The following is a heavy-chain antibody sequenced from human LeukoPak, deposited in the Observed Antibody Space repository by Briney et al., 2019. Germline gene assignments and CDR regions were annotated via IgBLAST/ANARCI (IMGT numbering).Heavy chain of an antibody. CDR2: ISYDGSDK. Sequence: GRCLRLSCAASGFTFSSSAMHWVRQAPGKGLEWVAVISYDGSDKYYADSVKGRFTISRDNSKNTLNLQMNSLRVDDTAVYYCANSFYGAVSYQGDYFDNCGQGTLVTVSS. CDR3: ANSFYGAVSYQGDYFDN. J-gene: IGHJ4*02. V-gene: IGHV3-30*04. CDR1: GFTFSSSA. D-gene: IGHD3-10*01.